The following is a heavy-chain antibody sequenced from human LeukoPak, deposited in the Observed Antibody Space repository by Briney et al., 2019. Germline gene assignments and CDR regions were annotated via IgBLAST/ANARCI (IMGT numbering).Heavy chain of an antibody. Sequence: PGGSLRLSCAASGFTFRSYGMSWVRQAPGKGLEWVSAISTSGGTTYYAASVKGRFTISRDNSKNTLYLQMNSLRAEDTAVYYCARGPSGYHNTGGQGTLVTVSS. J-gene: IGHJ4*02. V-gene: IGHV3-23*01. CDR1: GFTFRSYG. D-gene: IGHD5-12*01. CDR3: ARGPSGYHNT. CDR2: ISTSGGTT.